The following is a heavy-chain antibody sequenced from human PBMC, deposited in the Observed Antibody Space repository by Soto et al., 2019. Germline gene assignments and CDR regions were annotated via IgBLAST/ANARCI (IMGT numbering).Heavy chain of an antibody. CDR1: SGPTSSHN. J-gene: IGHJ6*02. V-gene: IGHV4-59*08. D-gene: IGHD1-1*01. CDR2: VYSTGGT. Sequence: QVQLQQSGPGLVKPSETLSLTCSVSSGPTSSHNWGWIRQTPGRGLEWIGYVYSTGGTSYNPYLNSRVTISADTSTNHISLTLTSVTAADTAVYYCVRQGIGNLHGLVDVWGQGTTVRVSS. CDR3: VRQGIGNLHGLVDV.